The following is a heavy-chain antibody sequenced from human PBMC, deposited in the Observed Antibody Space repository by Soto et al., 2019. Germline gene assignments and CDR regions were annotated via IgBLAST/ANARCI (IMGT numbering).Heavy chain of an antibody. CDR2: ISGSGGST. J-gene: IGHJ3*02. Sequence: PGGSHRLSSTASGFTCISYAMSWVRQATGKGLEWVSAISGSGGSTYYADSVKGRFTISRDNSKNTLYLQMNSLRAEDTAVYYCAEDKWGPHMVVVVAAFDIWGQGTMVTVSS. V-gene: IGHV3-23*01. D-gene: IGHD3-22*01. CDR1: GFTCISYA. CDR3: AEDKWGPHMVVVVAAFDI.